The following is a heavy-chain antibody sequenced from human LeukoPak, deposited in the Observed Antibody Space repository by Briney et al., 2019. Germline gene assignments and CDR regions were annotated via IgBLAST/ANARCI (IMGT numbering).Heavy chain of an antibody. CDR2: ISGSGGST. CDR3: AKDLSYCSSTSCYPDN. CDR1: GFTFSSYA. D-gene: IGHD2-2*01. Sequence: GGSLRLSCAASGFTFSSYAMSWVRQAPGKGLEWVSAISGSGGSTYYADSVKGRFTISRDNSKNTLYLQMNSLRAEDTAVYYCAKDLSYCSSTSCYPDNWGQGTLVTVSS. V-gene: IGHV3-23*01. J-gene: IGHJ4*02.